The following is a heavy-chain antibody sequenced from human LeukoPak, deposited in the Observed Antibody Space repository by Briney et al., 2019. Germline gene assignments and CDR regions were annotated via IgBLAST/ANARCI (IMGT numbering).Heavy chain of an antibody. CDR1: GFTFSNYA. CDR2: ISGGSGTT. CDR3: AKDGIAAAGDAFDI. D-gene: IGHD6-13*01. J-gene: IGHJ3*02. Sequence: GGSLRLSCAASGFTFSNYAMSWVRQAPGKGQEWVSAISGGSGTTYYADSVKGRFTISRDNSKNILYLQMNSLRAEDTAVYYCAKDGIAAAGDAFDIWGQGTMVTVSS. V-gene: IGHV3-23*01.